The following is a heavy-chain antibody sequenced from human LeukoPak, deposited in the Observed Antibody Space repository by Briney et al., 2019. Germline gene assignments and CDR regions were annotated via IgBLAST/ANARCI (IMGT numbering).Heavy chain of an antibody. CDR3: ARSLRVRGVPDYMDV. J-gene: IGHJ6*03. V-gene: IGHV3-23*01. CDR2: ISGSGGST. Sequence: GGSLRLSCAASGFTFYTYSMNWVRQAPGKGLEWVSAISGSGGSTYYADSVKGRFTISRDNSKNTLYLQMNSLRADDTAVYYCARSLRVRGVPDYMDVWGKGTTVTISS. CDR1: GFTFYTYS. D-gene: IGHD3-10*01.